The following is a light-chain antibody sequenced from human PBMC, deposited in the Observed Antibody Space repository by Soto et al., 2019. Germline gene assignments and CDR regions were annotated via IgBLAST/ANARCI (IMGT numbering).Light chain of an antibody. CDR2: GAS. V-gene: IGKV3-20*01. CDR3: QQYGSSGT. J-gene: IGKJ1*01. CDR1: QSVSSN. Sequence: EIVSANSPGTLSFSPVERATLSCRASQSVSSNLAWFQQKPGQAPRLLIYGASTRATGIPARFSGSGSGTDFTLTISRLETEDFAVYYCQQYGSSGTFGQGTKVDIK.